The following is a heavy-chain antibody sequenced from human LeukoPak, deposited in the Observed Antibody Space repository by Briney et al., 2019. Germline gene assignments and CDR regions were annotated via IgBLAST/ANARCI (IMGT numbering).Heavy chain of an antibody. V-gene: IGHV4-30-2*01. CDR3: AKDLYYDFWSGYRAAYYYGMDV. J-gene: IGHJ6*02. D-gene: IGHD3-3*01. Sequence: SETLSLTCAVSGGSISSGGYSWSWIRQPPGKGLEWIGYIYHSGSTYYNPSLKSRVTISVDRSKNQFSLKLSSVTAADTAVYYCAKDLYYDFWSGYRAAYYYGMDVWGQGTTVTVSS. CDR2: IYHSGST. CDR1: GGSISSGGYS.